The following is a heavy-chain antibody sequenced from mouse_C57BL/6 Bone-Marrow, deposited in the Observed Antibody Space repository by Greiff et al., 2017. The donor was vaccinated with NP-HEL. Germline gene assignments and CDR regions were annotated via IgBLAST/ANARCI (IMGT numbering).Heavy chain of an antibody. J-gene: IGHJ3*01. D-gene: IGHD1-1*01. Sequence: QVQLQQSGPELVKPGASVKISCKASGYAFSSSWMNWVKQRPGKGLEWIGRIYPGDGDTNYNGKFKGKATLTADKSSSTAYMQLSSLTSEDSAVYFCARNYPVVARGFAYWGQGTLVTVSA. CDR2: IYPGDGDT. CDR3: ARNYPVVARGFAY. CDR1: GYAFSSSW. V-gene: IGHV1-82*01.